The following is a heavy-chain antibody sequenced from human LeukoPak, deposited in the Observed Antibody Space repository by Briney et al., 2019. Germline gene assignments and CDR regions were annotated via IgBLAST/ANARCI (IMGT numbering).Heavy chain of an antibody. V-gene: IGHV1-2*02. D-gene: IGHD1-26*01. CDR1: GYTFTGYY. CDR2: INPNSGGT. Sequence: ASVKVSCKASGYTFTGYYIHWVRQAPGQGLEWMGWINPNSGGTNYAQKFQGRVTMTRDTSISTAYMELSRLRSDDTAVYYCAREPIVGATAFDYWGQGTLVTVSS. J-gene: IGHJ4*02. CDR3: AREPIVGATAFDY.